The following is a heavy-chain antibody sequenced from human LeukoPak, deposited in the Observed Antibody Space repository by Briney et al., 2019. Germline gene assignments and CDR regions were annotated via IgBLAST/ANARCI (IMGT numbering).Heavy chain of an antibody. J-gene: IGHJ5*01. D-gene: IGHD5-12*01. Sequence: SETLSLTCTVSGGSISSGGYYWSWIRQYSEKGLEWIGYTYNSGSIYYSPSLKSRVTISVDTSKNQFSLKLSSVTAADTAVYYCTREGGYGLDSGGQGTLGTVPS. CDR2: TYNSGSI. V-gene: IGHV4-31*03. CDR3: TREGGYGLDS. CDR1: GGSISSGGYY.